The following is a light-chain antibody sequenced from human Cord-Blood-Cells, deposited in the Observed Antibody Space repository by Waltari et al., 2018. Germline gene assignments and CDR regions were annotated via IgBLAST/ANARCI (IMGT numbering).Light chain of an antibody. CDR1: QSLLHSNGYNY. Sequence: DIVMTQSPLSLPVTPGEPASISCRSSQSLLHSNGYNYLDWYLQKPGQSPQLLIYLGSNRASGVPERFSGSGSCTDFTLKISRVEAEDVGVYYCMQALQTPYTFGQGTKLEIK. J-gene: IGKJ2*01. V-gene: IGKV2-28*01. CDR2: LGS. CDR3: MQALQTPYT.